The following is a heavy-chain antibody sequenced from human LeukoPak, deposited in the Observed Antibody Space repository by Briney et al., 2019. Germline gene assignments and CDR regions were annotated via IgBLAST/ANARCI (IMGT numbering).Heavy chain of an antibody. D-gene: IGHD6-13*01. J-gene: IGHJ4*02. CDR1: GGSISSSIYS. Sequence: PSETRSLTSTVPGGSISSSIYSWGWIRQPPGKGPEWIGSIYYSGSTYYNPSLKSRVTISVDTSKNQFSLKLSSVTAADTAVYYCARGGAYSSSWYYWGQGTLVTVSS. V-gene: IGHV4-39*07. CDR2: IYYSGST. CDR3: ARGGAYSSSWYY.